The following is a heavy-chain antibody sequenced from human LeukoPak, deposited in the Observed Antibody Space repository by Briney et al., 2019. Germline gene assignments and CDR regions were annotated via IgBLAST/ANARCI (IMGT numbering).Heavy chain of an antibody. J-gene: IGHJ4*02. D-gene: IGHD5-24*01. CDR1: GFTFSSYA. Sequence: QPGGSLRLSCAASGFTFSSYAMHWVRQAPGKGLEWVAVISYDGSNKYYADSVKGRFTISRDNSKNTLYLQMNSLRAEDTAVYYCARGRDGYKTWESGFDYWGQGTLVTVSS. CDR3: ARGRDGYKTWESGFDY. CDR2: ISYDGSNK. V-gene: IGHV3-30*04.